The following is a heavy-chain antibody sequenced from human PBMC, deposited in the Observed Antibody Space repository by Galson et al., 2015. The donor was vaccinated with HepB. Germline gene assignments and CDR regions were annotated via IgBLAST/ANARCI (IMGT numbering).Heavy chain of an antibody. CDR3: ARDNYYDSSGYSPPYYYYGMDV. CDR2: IIPIFGTA. D-gene: IGHD3-22*01. J-gene: IGHJ6*02. Sequence: SVKVSCKASGGTFSSYAISWVRQAPGQGLEWMGGIIPIFGTANYAQKFQGRVTITADESTSTAYMELSSLRSEDTAVYYCARDNYYDSSGYSPPYYYYGMDVWGQGTTVTVSS. V-gene: IGHV1-69*13. CDR1: GGTFSSYA.